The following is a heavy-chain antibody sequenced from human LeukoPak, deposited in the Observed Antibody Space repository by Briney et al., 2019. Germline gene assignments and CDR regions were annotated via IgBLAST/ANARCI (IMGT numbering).Heavy chain of an antibody. J-gene: IGHJ6*03. CDR3: ASRVGRCSGGSCPSYYYYMDV. Sequence: GASVKVSCKASGGTFSSYAISWVRQAPGQGLEWMGGIIPIFGTANYAQKFQGRVTITADKSTSTAYMELSSLRSEDTAVYYCASRVGRCSGGSCPSYYYYMDVWGKGTTVTVSS. D-gene: IGHD2-15*01. CDR2: IIPIFGTA. V-gene: IGHV1-69*06. CDR1: GGTFSSYA.